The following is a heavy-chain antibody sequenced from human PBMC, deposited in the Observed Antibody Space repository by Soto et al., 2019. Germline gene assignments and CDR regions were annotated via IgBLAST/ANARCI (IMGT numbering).Heavy chain of an antibody. CDR2: IRSTTNYI. CDR1: GFTFPRYS. J-gene: IGHJ4*02. CDR3: ARESGDLTSNFDY. D-gene: IGHD3-10*01. Sequence: EVQLVESGGGLVKPGGSLRLSCAASGFTFPRYSINWVRQAPGKGLEWVSSIRSTTNYIYFGDSMKGRLTISRDNAKNSLYLEMNSLRAEDTAVYYCARESGDLTSNFDYWGQGTLVTVSS. V-gene: IGHV3-21*06.